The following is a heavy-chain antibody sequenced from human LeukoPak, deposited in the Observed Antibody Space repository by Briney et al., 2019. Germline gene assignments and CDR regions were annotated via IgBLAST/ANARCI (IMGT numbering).Heavy chain of an antibody. V-gene: IGHV1-69-2*01. CDR2: VDPEDGET. Sequence: KISCTVSGYTFTDYYMHCVQQAPGTGLEWMGLVDPEDGETMCAEKFQGRVTITVDTSTDTAYMELSSLRSEDTAVYYCVRTISGDFDYWGQGTLVTVSS. J-gene: IGHJ4*02. CDR1: GYTFTDYY. D-gene: IGHD1-26*01. CDR3: VRTISGDFDY.